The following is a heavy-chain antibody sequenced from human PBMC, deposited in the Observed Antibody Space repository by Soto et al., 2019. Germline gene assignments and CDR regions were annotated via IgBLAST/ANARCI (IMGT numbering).Heavy chain of an antibody. Sequence: PGESLKISCQTSGYTFTIHWIAWVRQVPGKGLEWMAMMYPGDSDTRYSPSLQGQVTMSADKSIATAFLQWSSLKASDTAMYYCARSVDSSPDACEIWGQGTEVTVSS. CDR3: ARSVDSSPDACEI. CDR2: MYPGDSDT. J-gene: IGHJ3*02. V-gene: IGHV5-51*01. D-gene: IGHD6-19*01. CDR1: GYTFTIHW.